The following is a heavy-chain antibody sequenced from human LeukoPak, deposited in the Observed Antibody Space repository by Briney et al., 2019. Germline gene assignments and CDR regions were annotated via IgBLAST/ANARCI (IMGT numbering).Heavy chain of an antibody. V-gene: IGHV4-59*01. Sequence: PSGTLSLACTVSGGSISSYYWSWIRQPPGKGLEWIGYIYYSGSTNYNPSLKSRVTISVDTSKNQFSLKLSSVTAADTAVYYCARGGYYDILTGYHPFVWGQGTTVTVSS. CDR1: GGSISSYY. D-gene: IGHD3-9*01. CDR3: ARGGYYDILTGYHPFV. CDR2: IYYSGST. J-gene: IGHJ6*02.